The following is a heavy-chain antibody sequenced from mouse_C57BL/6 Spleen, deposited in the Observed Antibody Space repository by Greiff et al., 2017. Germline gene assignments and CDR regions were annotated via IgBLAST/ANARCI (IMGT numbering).Heavy chain of an antibody. V-gene: IGHV14-3*01. J-gene: IGHJ2*01. Sequence: EVKLQESVAELVRPGASVKLSCTASGFNIKNTYMHWVKQRPEQGLEWIGRIDPANGNTKYAPKFQGKATITADTSSNTAYLQLSSLTSEDTAIYYCAREEVTTVVAFDYWGQGTTLTVSS. D-gene: IGHD1-1*01. CDR2: IDPANGNT. CDR3: AREEVTTVVAFDY. CDR1: GFNIKNTY.